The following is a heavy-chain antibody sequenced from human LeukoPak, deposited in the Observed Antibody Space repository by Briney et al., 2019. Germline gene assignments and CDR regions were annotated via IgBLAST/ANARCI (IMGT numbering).Heavy chain of an antibody. J-gene: IGHJ6*03. Sequence: SETLSLACSVSGDSISYFYWSWIRQAAGKGLEWIGYIYYSGSTSYNPSLRSRVTISVDTSKNQFSLKVSSVTAADTAVYYCARETSQKGAHYMDVWGKGTTVTISS. CDR3: ARETSQKGAHYMDV. CDR2: IYYSGST. D-gene: IGHD3-16*01. CDR1: GDSISYFY. V-gene: IGHV4-59*01.